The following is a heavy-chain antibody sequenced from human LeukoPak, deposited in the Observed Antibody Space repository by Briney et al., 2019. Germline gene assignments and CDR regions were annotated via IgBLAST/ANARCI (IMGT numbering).Heavy chain of an antibody. CDR1: EFTFSSYS. D-gene: IGHD2-2*01. Sequence: GGSLRLSCAASEFTFSSYSMNWVRQAPGKGLEWVSSISSSSSYIYYADSVKGRFTISRDNAKNSLYLQMNSLRAEDTAVYYCARVGYQRAYGMDVWGQGTTVTVSS. J-gene: IGHJ6*02. CDR3: ARVGYQRAYGMDV. CDR2: ISSSSSYI. V-gene: IGHV3-21*01.